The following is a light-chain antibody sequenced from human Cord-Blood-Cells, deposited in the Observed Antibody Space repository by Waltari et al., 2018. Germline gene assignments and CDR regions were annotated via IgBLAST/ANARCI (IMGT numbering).Light chain of an antibody. CDR1: QDISNY. J-gene: IGKJ3*01. CDR2: DAS. Sequence: DIQMTQSTSSLSASVGDRVTITCQESQDISNYLNWYQQKPGKAPKLLIYDASNLETGVPSRFSGSGSGTDFTFTISSLQPEDIATYDWQQYDNLPPFTFGPGTKVDIK. V-gene: IGKV1-33*01. CDR3: QQYDNLPPFT.